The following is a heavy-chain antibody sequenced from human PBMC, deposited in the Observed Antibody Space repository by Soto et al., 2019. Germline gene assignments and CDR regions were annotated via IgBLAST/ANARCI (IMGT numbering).Heavy chain of an antibody. CDR1: GFTFSNAW. V-gene: IGHV3-15*01. D-gene: IGHD2-15*01. CDR3: TTRSPATRFGEYFQH. Sequence: PGGSLRLSCAASGFTFSNAWMSWVRQAPGKGLEWVGRIKSKTDGGTTDYAAPVKGRFTISRDDSKNTLYLQMNSLKTEDTAVYYCTTRSPATRFGEYFQHWGQGTLVTVSS. CDR2: IKSKTDGGTT. J-gene: IGHJ1*01.